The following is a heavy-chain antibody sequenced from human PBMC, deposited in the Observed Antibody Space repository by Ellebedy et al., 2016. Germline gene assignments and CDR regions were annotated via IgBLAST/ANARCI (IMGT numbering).Heavy chain of an antibody. Sequence: GGSLRLSCAASGFSFSTCAMTWVRQAPGKALEWVSTISGSGTITYYADSVKGRFTVSRDNLNNTLSLQMNGLRGDDTALYYCGKSLALVKGATDFWGQGTQVTVSS. V-gene: IGHV3-23*01. CDR3: GKSLALVKGATDF. D-gene: IGHD3-22*01. J-gene: IGHJ4*02. CDR1: GFSFSTCA. CDR2: ISGSGTIT.